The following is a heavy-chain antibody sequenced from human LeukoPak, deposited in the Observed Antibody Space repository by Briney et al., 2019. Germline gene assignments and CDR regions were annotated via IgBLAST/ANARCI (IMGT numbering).Heavy chain of an antibody. CDR3: AKDRMITFGGVIVDAFDI. V-gene: IGHV3-23*01. D-gene: IGHD3-16*02. Sequence: GGSLRLSCAASGFTFSSYAMSWVRQAPGKGLEWVSAISGSGGDSTYYANSVKGRFTISRDNSKNTLYLQMNSLRAEDTAVYYCAKDRMITFGGVIVDAFDIWGQGTMVTVSS. CDR2: ISGSGGDST. J-gene: IGHJ3*02. CDR1: GFTFSSYA.